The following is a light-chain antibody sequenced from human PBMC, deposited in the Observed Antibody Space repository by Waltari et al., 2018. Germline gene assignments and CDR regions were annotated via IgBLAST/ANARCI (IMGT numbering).Light chain of an antibody. J-gene: IGLJ2*01. CDR1: NSDVGSYNV. CDR2: GVT. Sequence: QSALTQPASVSGSLGQSITISCTGTNSDVGSYNVVSWHQQHPATAPKLLLYGVTKRPEGVSTRFSGSKSGNTASMTISGLQAEDEADYYCSSYAGDNIVVFGGGTRLTVV. CDR3: SSYAGDNIVV. V-gene: IGLV2-23*02.